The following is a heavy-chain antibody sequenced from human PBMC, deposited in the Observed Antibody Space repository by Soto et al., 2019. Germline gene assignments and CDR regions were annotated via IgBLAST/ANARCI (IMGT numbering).Heavy chain of an antibody. J-gene: IGHJ5*02. V-gene: IGHV1-69*13. D-gene: IGHD1-7*01. CDR2: IIPIFGTA. Sequence: ASVKVSCKASGGTFSSYAISWVRQAPGQGLEWMGGIIPIFGTANYAQKFQGRVTITADESTSTAYMELSSLRSEDTAVYYCARNRVPRGWNYASNCFDPLGQVTLGTVSS. CDR3: ARNRVPRGWNYASNCFDP. CDR1: GGTFSSYA.